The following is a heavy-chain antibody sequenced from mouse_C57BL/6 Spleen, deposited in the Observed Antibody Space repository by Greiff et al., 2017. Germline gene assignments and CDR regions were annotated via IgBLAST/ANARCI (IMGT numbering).Heavy chain of an antibody. D-gene: IGHD1-3*01. Sequence: QVQLKQSGAELVKPGASVKISCKASGYAFSSYWMNWVKQRPGKGLEWIGQIYPGDGDTNNNGKFKGKATLTADKSSSTAYMQLSSLTSEDSAVYFCANANYRGLYLDYWGQGTALTVSS. J-gene: IGHJ2*01. CDR1: GYAFSSYW. CDR2: IYPGDGDT. V-gene: IGHV1-80*01. CDR3: ANANYRGLYLDY.